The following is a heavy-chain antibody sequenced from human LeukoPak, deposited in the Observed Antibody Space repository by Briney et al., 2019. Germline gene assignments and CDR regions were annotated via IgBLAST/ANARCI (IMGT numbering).Heavy chain of an antibody. V-gene: IGHV3-21*01. Sequence: GGSLRLSRAASGFTFSSYSMSWVRQAPGKGLEWVSSISSSSSYIYYADSVKGRFTISRDNAKNSLYLQMNSLRAEDTAVYYCARSSGGLLWFGELPPGFDPWGQGTLVTVSS. CDR1: GFTFSSYS. CDR2: ISSSSSYI. D-gene: IGHD3-10*01. CDR3: ARSSGGLLWFGELPPGFDP. J-gene: IGHJ5*02.